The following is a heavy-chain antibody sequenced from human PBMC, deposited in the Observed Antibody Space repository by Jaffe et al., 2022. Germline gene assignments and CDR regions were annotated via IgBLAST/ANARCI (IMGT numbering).Heavy chain of an antibody. V-gene: IGHV4-39*01. CDR2: IYYSGST. Sequence: QLQLQESGPGLVKPSETLSLTCTVSGGSISSSSYYWGWIRQPPGKGLEWIGSIYYSGSTYYNPSLKSRVTISVDTSKNQFSLKLSSVTAADTAVYYCARLTWVLSPMDVWGKGTTVTVSS. CDR3: ARLTWVLSPMDV. CDR1: GGSISSSSYY. D-gene: IGHD2-2*03. J-gene: IGHJ6*04.